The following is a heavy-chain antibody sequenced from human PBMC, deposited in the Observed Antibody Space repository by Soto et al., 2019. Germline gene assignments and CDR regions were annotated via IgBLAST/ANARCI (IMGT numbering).Heavy chain of an antibody. CDR1: GTTISSGDHY. D-gene: IGHD1-26*01. CDR3: ARVYGRGDYFDF. Sequence: QVQLQESGPGLVKPSQTLSLTCTVSGTTISSGDHYWSWIRQAPGKGLEWIGYMYYTGKTYYNTSPQSRVTLSVDTSKNQFSLKMTSVTAADTAMSFCARVYGRGDYFDFWGRGTLVSVSS. J-gene: IGHJ4*02. V-gene: IGHV4-30-4*01. CDR2: MYYTGKT.